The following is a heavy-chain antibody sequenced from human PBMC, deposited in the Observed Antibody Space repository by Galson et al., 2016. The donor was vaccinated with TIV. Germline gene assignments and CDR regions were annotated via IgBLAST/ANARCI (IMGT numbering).Heavy chain of an antibody. CDR1: GGTFSTYA. Sequence: SVKVSCKASGGTFSTYAVNWVRQAPGQGLEWMGRIIPIFGIINYSQNFQGRVTLTADESTSTFYMDLTSLRSEDTAVYDCAFGVLTTMYWYFELWGRGTLVTVSS. D-gene: IGHD3-3*01. V-gene: IGHV1-69*13. CDR2: IIPIFGII. J-gene: IGHJ2*01. CDR3: AFGVLTTMYWYFEL.